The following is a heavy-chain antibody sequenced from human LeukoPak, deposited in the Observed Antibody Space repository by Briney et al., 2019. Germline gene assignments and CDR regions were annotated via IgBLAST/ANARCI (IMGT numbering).Heavy chain of an antibody. Sequence: SVKVSGTASGGTFSSYAISWVRRAPGQGLEWMGRIIPILGIANYAQKFQGRVTITADKSTSTAYMELSSLRSEDTAVYYCARAPTTYYDILTCFAWFDPWGQGTLVTVSS. CDR3: ARAPTTYYDILTCFAWFDP. CDR1: GGTFSSYA. D-gene: IGHD3-9*01. V-gene: IGHV1-69*04. CDR2: IIPILGIA. J-gene: IGHJ5*02.